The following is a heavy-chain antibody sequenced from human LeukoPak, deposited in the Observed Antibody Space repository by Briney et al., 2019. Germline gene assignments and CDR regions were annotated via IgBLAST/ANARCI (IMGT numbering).Heavy chain of an antibody. CDR1: GFSVSSNY. J-gene: IGHJ4*02. CDR2: LYSGGFT. D-gene: IGHD6-19*01. Sequence: QAGGSLRLSRAVSGFSVSSNYMSWVRQAPGKGLQWVSVLYSGGFTNYAESVRGRFTISRDNSKNSLYLQMNSLRVEDTAVYYCARSSAAVAGIFDSWGQGTLVTVSS. CDR3: ARSSAAVAGIFDS. V-gene: IGHV3-53*01.